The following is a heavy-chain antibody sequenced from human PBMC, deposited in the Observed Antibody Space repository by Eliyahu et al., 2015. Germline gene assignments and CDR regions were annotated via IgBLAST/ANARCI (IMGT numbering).Heavy chain of an antibody. D-gene: IGHD1-1*01. CDR3: ARGGNEGLYDAFDI. Sequence: QVQLQESGPGLVKPSQTLSLTCTVSGGSISSGGYYWSWIRQHPGKGLEWIGYISYSGSTHYNPSLKTRITMSVDTSRDQFSLKLSSVTAADTAVYYCARGGNEGLYDAFDIWGQGTMVTVSS. CDR2: ISYSGST. V-gene: IGHV4-31*03. J-gene: IGHJ3*02. CDR1: GGSISSGGYY.